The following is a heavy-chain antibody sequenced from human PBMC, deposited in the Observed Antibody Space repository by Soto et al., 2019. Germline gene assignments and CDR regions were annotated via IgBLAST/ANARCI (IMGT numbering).Heavy chain of an antibody. CDR2: INAGSGNK. D-gene: IGHD3-3*02. CDR1: GYTFSAYT. CDR3: ARDTETLGPRANDALDI. J-gene: IGHJ3*02. V-gene: IGHV1-3*01. Sequence: ASVKVSCKATGYTFSAYTMNWVRQAPGQSLEWMGWINAGSGNKKYSQNFQGRVSITRDTSARTVYMELTGLTSADTAVYYCARDTETLGPRANDALDIWGQGTMVIVSS.